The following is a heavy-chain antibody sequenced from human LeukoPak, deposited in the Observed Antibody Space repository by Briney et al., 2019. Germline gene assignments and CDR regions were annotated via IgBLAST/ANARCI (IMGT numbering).Heavy chain of an antibody. CDR1: GFTFSNYA. D-gene: IGHD4-17*01. J-gene: IGHJ4*02. V-gene: IGHV3-23*01. Sequence: GGSLRLSCAASGFTFSNYAMSWVRQAPGKGLEWVSLISGSGASTYYPDSVKGRFTISRDNSKNTLYLQMNSLRVEDTAVYYCAIPFGDPFNYWGQGTLVTVSS. CDR2: ISGSGAST. CDR3: AIPFGDPFNY.